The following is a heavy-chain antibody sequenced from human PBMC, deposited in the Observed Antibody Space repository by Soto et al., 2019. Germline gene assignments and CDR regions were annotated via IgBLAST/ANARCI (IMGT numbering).Heavy chain of an antibody. V-gene: IGHV3-23*01. CDR2: ISGSGGST. D-gene: IGHD3-9*01. CDR1: GFTFSSYA. CDR3: AKSYDVLRYFDWLFYFDY. J-gene: IGHJ4*02. Sequence: EVQLLESGGGLVQPGGSLRLSCAASGFTFSSYAMSWVRQAPGKGLEWVSAISGSGGSTYYADSVKGRFTISRDNSKNTLYLQMNSLRAEDTAVYYCAKSYDVLRYFDWLFYFDYWGQGTLVTVSS.